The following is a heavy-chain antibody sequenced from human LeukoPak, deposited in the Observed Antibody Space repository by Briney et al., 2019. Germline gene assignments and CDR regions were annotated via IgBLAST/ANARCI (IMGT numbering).Heavy chain of an antibody. CDR3: ARDSNWDYYYGTDV. CDR2: IYYSGST. Sequence: SQTLSLTCTVSGGSISSGGYYWSWIRQHPGKGLEWIGYIYYSGSTYYNPSLKSRVTISVDTSKNQFSLKLSSVTAADTAVYYCARDSNWDYYYGTDVWGQGTTVTVSS. CDR1: GGSISSGGYY. V-gene: IGHV4-31*03. J-gene: IGHJ6*02. D-gene: IGHD7-27*01.